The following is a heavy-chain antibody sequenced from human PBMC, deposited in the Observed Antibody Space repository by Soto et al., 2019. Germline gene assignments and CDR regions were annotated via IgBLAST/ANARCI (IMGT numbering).Heavy chain of an antibody. D-gene: IGHD2-15*01. J-gene: IGHJ4*02. CDR1: GFTFSSYA. CDR2: IDGSGRST. Sequence: GGSLRISCAASGFTFSSYAMSGVRQAPGKGLEWVSGIDGSGRSTYYADSVKGRFTISRDNSKNTLSVQMNGLRVEDTALYYCAKDGGSVCSGGTCYFQAPDYWGQGTLVTVSS. V-gene: IGHV3-23*01. CDR3: AKDGGSVCSGGTCYFQAPDY.